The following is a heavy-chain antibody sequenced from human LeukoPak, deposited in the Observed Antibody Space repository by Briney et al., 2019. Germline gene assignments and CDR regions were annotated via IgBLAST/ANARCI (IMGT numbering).Heavy chain of an antibody. V-gene: IGHV3-64*01. D-gene: IGHD3-10*02. CDR1: GFTFSSYA. CDR3: AKDRGVFGELLYEFDY. J-gene: IGHJ4*02. Sequence: GGSLRLSCAASGFTFSSYAMHWVRQAPGKGLEYVSAISINGGTTYYANSVKGRFTISRDNSKNTLYLQMNSLRAEDTAVYYCAKDRGVFGELLYEFDYWGQGTLVTVSS. CDR2: ISINGGTT.